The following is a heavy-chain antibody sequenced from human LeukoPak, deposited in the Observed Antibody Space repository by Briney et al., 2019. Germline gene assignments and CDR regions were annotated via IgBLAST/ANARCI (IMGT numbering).Heavy chain of an antibody. V-gene: IGHV3-23*01. J-gene: IGHJ4*02. Sequence: PGGSLRLSCAASGFTFSSYAMSWVRQAPEKGLEWVSAISGSGGSTYNADSVKGRFTISRDNSKNTLYLQMNSLRAEDTAVYYCAKGTGYSSGWPPDYWGQGTLVTVSS. CDR3: AKGTGYSSGWPPDY. CDR2: ISGSGGST. D-gene: IGHD6-19*01. CDR1: GFTFSSYA.